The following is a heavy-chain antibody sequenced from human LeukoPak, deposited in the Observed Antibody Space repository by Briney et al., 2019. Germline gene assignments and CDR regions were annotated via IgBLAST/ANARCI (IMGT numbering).Heavy chain of an antibody. V-gene: IGHV3-30*02. CDR3: AKDTYYYDSSGYPDY. J-gene: IGHJ4*02. CDR2: IWYDGSNK. D-gene: IGHD3-22*01. CDR1: AFTFSTYG. Sequence: GGSLRLSCAASAFTFSTYGMHWVRQAPGKGLEWVAVIWYDGSNKYYADSVKGRFTISRDNSKNTLYLQMNSLRAEDTAVYYCAKDTYYYDSSGYPDYWGQGTLVTVSS.